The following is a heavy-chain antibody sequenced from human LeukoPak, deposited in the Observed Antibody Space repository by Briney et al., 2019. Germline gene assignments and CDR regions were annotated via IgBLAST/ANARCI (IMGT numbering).Heavy chain of an antibody. V-gene: IGHV3-74*01. CDR3: VRDLSGIAAL. CDR1: GFTFSIYW. J-gene: IGHJ4*02. Sequence: GGSRTLACAAAGFTFSIYWMHWVRPAPGKWLVWVSRMNSDGSSISNAASVKARLTISRDNAKNTLHLQMDSLRAEDTAVYYCVRDLSGIAALWGQGTLVPVSS. D-gene: IGHD6-13*01. CDR2: MNSDGSSI.